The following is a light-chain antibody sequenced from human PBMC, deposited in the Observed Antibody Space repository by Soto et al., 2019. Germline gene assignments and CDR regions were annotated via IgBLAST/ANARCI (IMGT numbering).Light chain of an antibody. CDR1: QSINTY. CDR2: AAS. J-gene: IGKJ2*02. Sequence: DTQMTQSPSSLSASVGDRVTITCRASQSINTYLNWYQQKPGEAPNLLIYAASSLQSGVPPRFSGSGSETHFTRTINSLQPEDFATYYCQQTASTPCTFGQGT. V-gene: IGKV1-39*01. CDR3: QQTASTPCT.